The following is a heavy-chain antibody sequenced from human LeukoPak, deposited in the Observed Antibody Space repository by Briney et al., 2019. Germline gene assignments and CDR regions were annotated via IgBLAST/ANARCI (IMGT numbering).Heavy chain of an antibody. V-gene: IGHV1-46*01. D-gene: IGHD3-9*01. CDR1: GYTFINHY. Sequence: GASVKVSCKASGYTFINHYIHWVRQAPGQGLEWMGVIRPTDGSTSYAQNFQGRLSMTSDTSTSTAYMELSSLRSEDTAIYYCTRTINSWFDPWGQGTPVSVSS. J-gene: IGHJ5*02. CDR2: IRPTDGST. CDR3: TRTINSWFDP.